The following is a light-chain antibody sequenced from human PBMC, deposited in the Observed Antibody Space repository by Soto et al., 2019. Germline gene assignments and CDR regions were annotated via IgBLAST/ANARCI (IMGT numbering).Light chain of an antibody. Sequence: EVVLTQSPATLSLSAGERATLSCRPSQSVSSSYLAWYQQKPGQAPRLLIYGASGRATGIPDRFSGSGSGTDFTLTISRLEPEYFAVYYCQQYGSSPITFGQGTRLEI. V-gene: IGKV3-20*01. CDR1: QSVSSSY. CDR3: QQYGSSPIT. J-gene: IGKJ5*01. CDR2: GAS.